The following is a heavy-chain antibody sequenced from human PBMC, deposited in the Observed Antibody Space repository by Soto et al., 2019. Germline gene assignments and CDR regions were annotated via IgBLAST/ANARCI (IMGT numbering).Heavy chain of an antibody. CDR3: TTTYYDFWSGYPGFDP. CDR1: GYTFTSYW. CDR2: IDPSDSYT. D-gene: IGHD3-3*01. V-gene: IGHV5-10-1*01. J-gene: IGHJ5*02. Sequence: PGESLKISCKGSGYTFTSYWITWVRQMPGKGLEWMGKIDPSDSYTNYAAPVKGRFTISRDDSKNTLYLQMNSLKTEDTAVYYCTTTYYDFWSGYPGFDPWGQGTLVTVSS.